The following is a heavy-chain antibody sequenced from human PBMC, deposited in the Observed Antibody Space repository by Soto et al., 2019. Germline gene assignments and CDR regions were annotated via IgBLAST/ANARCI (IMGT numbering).Heavy chain of an antibody. Sequence: GGSLRLSCVASGFTFSVSAIHWVRQASGKGLEWVGRIRGKPNNYATAYIESVRGRFTISRDDSKNTAYLQMSSLKTEDTAVYYCIRPLAGSWGQGTLVTVSS. J-gene: IGHJ5*02. CDR3: IRPLAGS. V-gene: IGHV3-73*01. D-gene: IGHD6-25*01. CDR1: GFTFSVSA. CDR2: IRGKPNNYAT.